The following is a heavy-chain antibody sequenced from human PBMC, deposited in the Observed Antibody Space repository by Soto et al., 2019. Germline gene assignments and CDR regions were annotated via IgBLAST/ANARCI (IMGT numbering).Heavy chain of an antibody. CDR3: ARGPPRGGGNYPFDY. CDR1: GFTLSGYW. Sequence: PGGSLRLSCAASGFTLSGYWMSWVRQPPGKGLEWVANIKQDGSEKYYVDSVKGRLTITRDNAKNSLYLQMNSLRAEDTAVYYCARGPPRGGGNYPFDYWGQGTLVTVSS. D-gene: IGHD1-26*01. CDR2: IKQDGSEK. J-gene: IGHJ4*02. V-gene: IGHV3-7*05.